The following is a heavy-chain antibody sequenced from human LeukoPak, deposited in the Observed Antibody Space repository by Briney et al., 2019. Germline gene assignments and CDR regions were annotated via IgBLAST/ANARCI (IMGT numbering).Heavy chain of an antibody. CDR3: ARDQRFDHYGSGSPDY. D-gene: IGHD3-10*01. Sequence: GGSLRLSCAASGFTFISYALHWVRQAPGRGLEWVAVISYDGSNKYYADSVKGRFTISRDNSKNTLYLQMNSLRAEDTAVYYCARDQRFDHYGSGSPDYWGQGTLVTVSS. CDR1: GFTFISYA. J-gene: IGHJ4*02. V-gene: IGHV3-30*04. CDR2: ISYDGSNK.